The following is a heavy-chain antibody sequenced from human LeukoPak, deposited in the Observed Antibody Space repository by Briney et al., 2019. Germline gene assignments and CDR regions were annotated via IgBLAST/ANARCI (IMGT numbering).Heavy chain of an antibody. CDR3: ARLGGGYAFFDY. CDR1: GGSISFYY. J-gene: IGHJ4*02. V-gene: IGHV4-59*01. Sequence: SETLSLTCTVSGGSISFYYWSWLRQPPGKGLEWIGNIYYSGSTNYNPSLKSRVTISVDTSKNQFSLKLSSVTAADTALFYCARLGGGYAFFDYWGQGILVTVSS. CDR2: IYYSGST. D-gene: IGHD5-12*01.